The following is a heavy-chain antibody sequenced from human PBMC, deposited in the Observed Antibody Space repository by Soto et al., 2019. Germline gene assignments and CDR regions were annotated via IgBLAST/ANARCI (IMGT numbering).Heavy chain of an antibody. CDR1: GGSVTSHY. CDR2: IYYTGSA. Sequence: PSETLSLTCTVSGGSVTSHYWSWIRQPPGKALEWIGYIYYTGSAYYNPSLKSRVTMSVDTSKNKLSLKLKSVTAADTAVYYCARAGPMTKVTMDPWGPGTLVTVAS. J-gene: IGHJ5*02. CDR3: ARAGPMTKVTMDP. D-gene: IGHD4-4*01. V-gene: IGHV4-59*02.